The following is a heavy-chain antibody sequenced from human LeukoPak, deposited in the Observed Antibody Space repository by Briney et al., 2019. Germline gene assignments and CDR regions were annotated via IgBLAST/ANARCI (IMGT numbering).Heavy chain of an antibody. V-gene: IGHV4-4*07. CDR1: GGSISSYY. Sequence: PSETLSLTCTVSGGSISSYYWSWIRQPAGKGLKWIGRIYTSGSTNYNPSLKSQVTISVDKSKNQFSLKLSSVTAADTAVYYCARGLGNYGYWGQGTLVTVSS. CDR2: IYTSGST. D-gene: IGHD5-12*01. CDR3: ARGLGNYGY. J-gene: IGHJ4*02.